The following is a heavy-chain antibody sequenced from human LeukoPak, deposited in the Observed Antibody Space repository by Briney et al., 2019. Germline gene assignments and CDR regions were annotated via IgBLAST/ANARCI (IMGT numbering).Heavy chain of an antibody. J-gene: IGHJ5*02. CDR3: ATYRQVMLPFEA. Sequence: GGSLRLSCAASGFTFDDYGVSWVRQAPGKGLEWVSSTFQGGGEIHYADSVRGRFTISRDNSRSTLFLQMNSLRGEDTAIYYCATYRQVMLPFEAWGQGTLVTVSS. V-gene: IGHV3-20*04. CDR2: TFQGGGEI. CDR1: GFTFDDYG. D-gene: IGHD5-18*01.